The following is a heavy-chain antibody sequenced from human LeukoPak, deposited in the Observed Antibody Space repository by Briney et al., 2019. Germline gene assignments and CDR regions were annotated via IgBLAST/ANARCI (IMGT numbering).Heavy chain of an antibody. CDR2: INTNTGNP. CDR1: GYTFTSYA. J-gene: IGHJ4*02. CDR3: ARDESPYCTNGVCHHFDY. Sequence: GASVKVSCKASGYTFTSYAMNWVRQAPGQGLEWMGWINTNTGNPTYAQGFTGRFVFSLDTSVSTAYLQISSLKAEDTAVYYCARDESPYCTNGVCHHFDYWGQGTLVTVSS. V-gene: IGHV7-4-1*02. D-gene: IGHD2-8*01.